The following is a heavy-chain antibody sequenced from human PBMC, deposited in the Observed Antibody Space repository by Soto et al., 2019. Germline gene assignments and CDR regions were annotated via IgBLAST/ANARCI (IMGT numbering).Heavy chain of an antibody. D-gene: IGHD6-19*01. CDR1: GYTFSNYG. Sequence: QVQLVQSGAEVKKPGASVTVSCKTSGYTFSNYGINWVRQAPGQGLEWMGWISGYNGNTNYAQTVQGRVTMTTDTSTCTVYMELRSLKSDDTAIYYCSRFIMVGGWFDPNYYHGMDVWCQGTTVTGSS. V-gene: IGHV1-18*01. J-gene: IGHJ6*02. CDR2: ISGYNGNT. CDR3: SRFIMVGGWFDPNYYHGMDV.